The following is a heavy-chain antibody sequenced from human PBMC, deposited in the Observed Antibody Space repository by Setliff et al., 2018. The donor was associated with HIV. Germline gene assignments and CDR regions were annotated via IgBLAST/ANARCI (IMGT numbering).Heavy chain of an antibody. CDR1: GYSVSSGYY. J-gene: IGHJ5*02. Sequence: KASETLSLTCAVSGYSVSSGYYWAWIRQAPGKGLQWIGQMYYTGTTDYNPSLSSRVTISQDKSRNQFSLKLTSVTATDTAIYYCERGVGIGGNWVDPWGQGIMVTVSS. D-gene: IGHD2-15*01. CDR3: ERGVGIGGNWVDP. V-gene: IGHV4-38-2*01. CDR2: MYYTGTT.